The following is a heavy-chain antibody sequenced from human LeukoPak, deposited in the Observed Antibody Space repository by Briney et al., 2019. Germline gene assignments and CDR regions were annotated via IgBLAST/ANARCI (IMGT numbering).Heavy chain of an antibody. CDR2: INSDGSST. CDR3: ARDASGRRDSYSNVFDY. V-gene: IGHV3-74*01. Sequence: GGSLRLSCAASGFTFSNYWMHWVRQGPGKGLVWVSRINSDGSSTTYADSVKGRFTISRGIASNTLYLHMSSLRAEDAAVYYCARDASGRRDSYSNVFDYWGQGTLVSVSS. CDR1: GFTFSNYW. J-gene: IGHJ4*02. D-gene: IGHD2-21*02.